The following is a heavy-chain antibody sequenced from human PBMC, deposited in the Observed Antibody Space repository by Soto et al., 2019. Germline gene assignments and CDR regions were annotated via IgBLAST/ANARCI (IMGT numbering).Heavy chain of an antibody. CDR2: IYTSGST. CDR3: ARDRHTSYGYYGMDV. V-gene: IGHV4-4*07. CDR1: GGAISSYY. Sequence: QVQLQESGPGLVKPSETLALTCTVSGGAISSYYWSWIRQPAGKGLEWIGRIYTSGSTNYNPSLKSRVTMSVDTSKNRFSLKLSSVTAADTAVYYCARDRHTSYGYYGMDVWGQGTTVTVSS. D-gene: IGHD5-18*01. J-gene: IGHJ6*02.